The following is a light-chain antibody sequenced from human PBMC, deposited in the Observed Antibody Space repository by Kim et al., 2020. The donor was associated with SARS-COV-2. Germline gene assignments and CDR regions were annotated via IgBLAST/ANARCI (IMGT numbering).Light chain of an antibody. V-gene: IGKV3-11*01. CDR3: QQRGN. CDR2: DAS. Sequence: ATLSLCPGQRASRSCRASQRVATYLAWYQQRPGQAPRRLICDASKRATGIPARFRGSGSGTDFTLTIGTLEPEDSAVYYCQQRGNFGQGTRLEIK. J-gene: IGKJ5*01. CDR1: QRVATY.